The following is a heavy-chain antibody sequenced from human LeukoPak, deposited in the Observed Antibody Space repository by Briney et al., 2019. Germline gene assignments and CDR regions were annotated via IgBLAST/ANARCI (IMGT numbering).Heavy chain of an antibody. CDR2: IYTSGST. V-gene: IGHV4-4*07. CDR1: GGSISSYY. CDR3: ARQMTTLTTGRTFDI. D-gene: IGHD4-17*01. J-gene: IGHJ3*02. Sequence: SETLSLTCTVSGGSISSYYWSWIRQPAGKGLEWIGRIYTSGSTNYNPSLKSRVTMSVDTSKNQFSPKLSSVTAADTAVYYCARQMTTLTTGRTFDIWGQGTMVTVSS.